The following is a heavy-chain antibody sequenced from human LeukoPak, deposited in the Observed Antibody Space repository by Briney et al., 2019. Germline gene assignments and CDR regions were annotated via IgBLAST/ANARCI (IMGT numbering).Heavy chain of an antibody. CDR1: GGSISSYY. D-gene: IGHD6-13*01. CDR2: IYYSGST. Sequence: SETLSLICTVSGGSISSYYWSWIRQPPGKGLEWIGYIYYSGSTNYNPSLRSRVTISVDTSKNQFSLKLSSVTAANTAVYYCARVEAALTGGYNWFDPWGQGTLVTVSS. J-gene: IGHJ5*02. V-gene: IGHV4-59*01. CDR3: ARVEAALTGGYNWFDP.